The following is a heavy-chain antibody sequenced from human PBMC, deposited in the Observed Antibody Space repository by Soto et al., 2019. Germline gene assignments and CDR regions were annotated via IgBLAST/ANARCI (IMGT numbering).Heavy chain of an antibody. CDR3: ARDNLCDTPLAYGDLHCSDP. CDR2: IIPIFGTA. Sequence: QVQLVQSGAEVKKPGSSVKVSCKASGGTFSSYAISWGRQAPGQGLEWLGGIIPIFGTANYAQKFQGRVTIAAVKCTSTDYMELSSLRSEDTAVYYCARDNLCDTPLAYGDLHCSDPWGQATLVTVSS. CDR1: GGTFSSYA. J-gene: IGHJ5*02. V-gene: IGHV1-69*06. D-gene: IGHD4-17*01.